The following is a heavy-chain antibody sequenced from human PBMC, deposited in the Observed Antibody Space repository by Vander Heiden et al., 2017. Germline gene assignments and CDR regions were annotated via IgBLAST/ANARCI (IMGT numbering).Heavy chain of an antibody. D-gene: IGHD2-2*01. J-gene: IGHJ4*02. CDR1: GYTFTDYY. CDR3: ARDPVDQQAIDY. V-gene: IGHV1-2*02. CDR2: IHPNGVNT. Sequence: QVQLVQAGAEVKKPGASVKASCKASGYTFTDYYIHWVRQAPGQRLEWMAWIHPNGVNTKYAQKFQGRVTVTRDASISTAYMELTRLTSDDTAVYYCARDPVDQQAIDYWGQGTLVTVSS.